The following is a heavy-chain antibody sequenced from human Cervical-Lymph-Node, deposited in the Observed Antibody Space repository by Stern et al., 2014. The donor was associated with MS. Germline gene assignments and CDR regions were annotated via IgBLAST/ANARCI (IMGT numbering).Heavy chain of an antibody. J-gene: IGHJ6*02. V-gene: IGHV4-39*01. CDR1: GGSISSGSYY. CDR3: ARHFDYYYYGMDV. CDR2: IYYSGST. Sequence: QVQLQESGPGLVKPSETLSLTCTVSGGSISSGSYYWGWIRQPPGKGLEWIGSIYYSGSTYYNPSLKSRVTISGDTSKNQFSLKLSFVTAADTAVYYCARHFDYYYYGMDVWGQGTTVTVSS.